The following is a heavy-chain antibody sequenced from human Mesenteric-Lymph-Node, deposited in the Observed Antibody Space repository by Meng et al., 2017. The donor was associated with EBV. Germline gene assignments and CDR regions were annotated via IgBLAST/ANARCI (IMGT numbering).Heavy chain of an antibody. CDR1: GDSVSNTNVA. Sequence: QVPLQQSGPGLVKPSQTLSLCCATSGDSVSNTNVAWNWIRQSPSRGLEWLGRTYYRSKWYNEYAQSVKGRITINPDTSKSEFSLQLNSVTPDDTAVHYCSRESWRAFDYWGQGTLVTVSS. CDR3: SRESWRAFDY. V-gene: IGHV6-1*01. CDR2: TYYRSKWYN. J-gene: IGHJ4*02.